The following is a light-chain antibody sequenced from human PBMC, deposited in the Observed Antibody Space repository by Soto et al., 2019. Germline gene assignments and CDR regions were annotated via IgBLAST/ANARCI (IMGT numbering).Light chain of an antibody. CDR3: QSYDISLSGYWV. J-gene: IGLJ3*02. V-gene: IGLV1-40*01. CDR1: SSNVGAGYD. Sequence: QAVVTQPPSVSGAPGQWVTISCTGSSSNVGAGYDVHWYRQLPGTVPKLIIYANIKRPSGVPDRFSGSKSGTSVSLAIAGLQAEDEGDYYCQSYDISLSGYWVFGGGTKLTVL. CDR2: ANI.